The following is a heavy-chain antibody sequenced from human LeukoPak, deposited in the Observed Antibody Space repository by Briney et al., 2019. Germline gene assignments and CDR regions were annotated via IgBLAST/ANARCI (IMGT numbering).Heavy chain of an antibody. J-gene: IGHJ4*02. CDR2: ISSGSSTI. CDR1: GFTFSSYS. Sequence: PGGSLRLSCAASGFTFSSYSMNWVRQAPGKGLEWVSYISSGSSTIYYADSVKGRFTISRDNAKNSLYLQMNSLRAEDTAVYYCASSSSGWYGYFDYWGQGTLVTVSS. CDR3: ASSSSGWYGYFDY. D-gene: IGHD6-19*01. V-gene: IGHV3-48*04.